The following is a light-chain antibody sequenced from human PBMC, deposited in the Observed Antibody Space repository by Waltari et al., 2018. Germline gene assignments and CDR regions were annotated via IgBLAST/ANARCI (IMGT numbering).Light chain of an antibody. CDR1: NSNIGSNI. J-gene: IGLJ2*01. V-gene: IGLV1-44*01. CDR3: ATWDDRLTGVV. Sequence: QSALTQPPSASGTPGQRVTISCSGSNSNIGSNIVTWYQQLPGTAPKLLIYSTDHRPSGVPDRFSGSKSGTSASLAISGLQSEDEADYYCATWDDRLTGVVFGGGTKVTVL. CDR2: STD.